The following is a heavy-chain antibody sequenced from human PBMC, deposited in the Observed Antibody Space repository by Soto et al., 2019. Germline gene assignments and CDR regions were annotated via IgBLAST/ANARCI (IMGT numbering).Heavy chain of an antibody. CDR1: GFTFSSYA. CDR3: ASHEVVVAAAYGMDV. D-gene: IGHD2-15*01. J-gene: IGHJ6*02. CDR2: IRQDGSRK. V-gene: IGHV3-7*05. Sequence: PGGSLRLSCAASGFTFSSYAMSWVRQAPGKGLEWVSAIRQDGSRKYYVDSVKGRFTISRDNAKNSLYLQMNSLRAEDTAVYYCASHEVVVAAAYGMDVWGQGTTVTVSS.